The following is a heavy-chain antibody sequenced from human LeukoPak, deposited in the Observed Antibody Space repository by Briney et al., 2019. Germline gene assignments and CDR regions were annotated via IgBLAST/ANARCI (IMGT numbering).Heavy chain of an antibody. D-gene: IGHD6-13*01. V-gene: IGHV3-30*02. Sequence: PGGSLRLSCAASGFTVSSNYMSWVRQAPGKGLEWVAFIRYDGSNEYYADSVKGRFTISRDNSKNTLYLQMNSLRAEDTAVYYCAKELYSSTSYWGQGTLVTVSS. J-gene: IGHJ4*02. CDR1: GFTVSSNY. CDR3: AKELYSSTSY. CDR2: IRYDGSNE.